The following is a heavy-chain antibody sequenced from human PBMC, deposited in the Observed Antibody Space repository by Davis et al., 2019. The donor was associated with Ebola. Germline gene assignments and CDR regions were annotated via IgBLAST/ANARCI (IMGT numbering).Heavy chain of an antibody. CDR3: ARETGVTNSYYYGMDV. Sequence: GGSLRLSCAASGFTFSSYEMNWVRQAPGKGLEWVSYISSSGSTIYYADSVKGRFTISRDNAKNSLYLQMNSLRAEDTAVYYCARETGVTNSYYYGMDVWGQGTTVTVSS. CDR2: ISSSGSTI. J-gene: IGHJ6*02. D-gene: IGHD4-11*01. V-gene: IGHV3-48*03. CDR1: GFTFSSYE.